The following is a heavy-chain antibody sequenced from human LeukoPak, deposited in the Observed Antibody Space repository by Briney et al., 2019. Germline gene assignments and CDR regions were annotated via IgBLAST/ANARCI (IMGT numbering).Heavy chain of an antibody. CDR1: GFTFSSYS. CDR3: AREPDEWFGELSYYFDY. J-gene: IGHJ4*02. V-gene: IGHV3-21*01. CDR2: ISSSSGYI. D-gene: IGHD3-10*01. Sequence: GGSLRLSCAASGFTFSSYSMNWVRQAPGKGLEWVSSISSSSGYIYYADSVKGRFTISRDNAKNSLYLQMNSLRAEDTAVYYCAREPDEWFGELSYYFDYWGQGTLVTVSS.